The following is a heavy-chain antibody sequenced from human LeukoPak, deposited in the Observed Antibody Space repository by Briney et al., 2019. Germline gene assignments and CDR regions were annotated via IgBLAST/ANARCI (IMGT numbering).Heavy chain of an antibody. V-gene: IGHV3-21*01. J-gene: IGHJ4*02. Sequence: PGGSLRLSCAASGFTFSSYSMNWVRQAPGKGLEWVSSISSSSSYIYYADSVKGRFTISRDNAKNSLYLQMNSLRAEDTAVYYCARWPKDDFWSGPGTFDYWGQGTLVTVSS. CDR1: GFTFSSYS. CDR3: ARWPKDDFWSGPGTFDY. D-gene: IGHD3-3*01. CDR2: ISSSSSYI.